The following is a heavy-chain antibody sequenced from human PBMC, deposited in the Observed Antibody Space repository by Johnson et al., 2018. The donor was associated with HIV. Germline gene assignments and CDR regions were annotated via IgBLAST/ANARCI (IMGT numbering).Heavy chain of an antibody. J-gene: IGHJ3*02. CDR1: GFTFSSYW. Sequence: VQLVESGGGLVQPGGSLRLSCAASGFTFSSYWMSWVRQAPGKGLEWVSGINWNGGSTGYADSVKGRFTISRDNAKNSLYLHMNSLRAEDTALFYCARDTTMIVVSDAFDIWGQGTMVTVSS. CDR3: ARDTTMIVVSDAFDI. D-gene: IGHD3-22*01. V-gene: IGHV3-20*04. CDR2: INWNGGST.